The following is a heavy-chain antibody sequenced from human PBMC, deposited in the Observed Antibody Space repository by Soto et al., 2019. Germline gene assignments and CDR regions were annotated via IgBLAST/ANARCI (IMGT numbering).Heavy chain of an antibody. Sequence: TLSLTCTVSGGSISSGGYYWIWIRHHPGKGLEWIGYIYYSGSTYYNPSLKSRVTISVDTSKNQFSLKLSSVTAADTAVYYCAQIGYRLPFFDYWGQGTLVTVSS. CDR1: GGSISSGGYY. CDR3: AQIGYRLPFFDY. CDR2: IYYSGST. J-gene: IGHJ4*02. V-gene: IGHV4-31*03. D-gene: IGHD6-13*01.